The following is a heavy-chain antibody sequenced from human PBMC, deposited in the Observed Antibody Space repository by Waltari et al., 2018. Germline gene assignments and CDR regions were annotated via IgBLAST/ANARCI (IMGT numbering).Heavy chain of an antibody. CDR1: GFSLSTSGVG. Sequence: QITLKESGPTLVKPTQTLTLTCTFSGFSLSTSGVGVGWIRQPPGKALEWLALIYWNDDKRYSPSLKSRLTITKDTSKNQVVLTMTNMDPVDTATYYCAHQQWLSWQLLSPTITWGQGTLVTVSS. CDR2: IYWNDDK. CDR3: AHQQWLSWQLLSPTIT. D-gene: IGHD3-10*01. V-gene: IGHV2-5*01. J-gene: IGHJ5*02.